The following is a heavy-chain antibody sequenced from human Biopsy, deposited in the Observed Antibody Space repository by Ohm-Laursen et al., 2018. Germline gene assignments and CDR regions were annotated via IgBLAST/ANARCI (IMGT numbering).Heavy chain of an antibody. CDR2: INRDESST. Sequence: SLRLSCAASGFTFSTYWMHWVRQAPGKGLVWVSRINRDESSTSYADFVKGRFTISRDNAKNTLYLQMNSLRAEDTAVYYCARGGAGGGDYWGQGTLVTVSP. D-gene: IGHD2-15*01. CDR3: ARGGAGGGDY. J-gene: IGHJ4*02. CDR1: GFTFSTYW. V-gene: IGHV3-74*01.